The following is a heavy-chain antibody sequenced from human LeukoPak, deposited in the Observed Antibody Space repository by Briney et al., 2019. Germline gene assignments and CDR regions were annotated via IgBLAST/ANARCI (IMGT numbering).Heavy chain of an antibody. J-gene: IGHJ5*02. V-gene: IGHV4-39*07. Sequence: PSETLSLTCTVSGGSISSSSYYWGWIRQPPGKGLEWIGSIYYSGSTYYNPSLKSRVTISVDTSKNQFSLKLSSVTAADTAVYYCARVMACSGGSCYSHWFDPWGQGTLVTVSS. D-gene: IGHD2-15*01. CDR1: GGSISSSSYY. CDR2: IYYSGST. CDR3: ARVMACSGGSCYSHWFDP.